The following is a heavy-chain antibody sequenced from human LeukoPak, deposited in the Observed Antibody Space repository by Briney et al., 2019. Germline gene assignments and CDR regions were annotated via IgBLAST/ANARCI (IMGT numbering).Heavy chain of an antibody. CDR1: GFTFSSYA. CDR3: AKDQGYCSSTSCPLFPNWFGP. J-gene: IGHJ5*02. Sequence: GSLRLSCAASGFTFSSYAMSWVRQAPGKGLEWVSAISGSGGSTYYADSVKGRFTISRDNSKNTLYLQMNSLRAEDTAVYYCAKDQGYCSSTSCPLFPNWFGPWGQGTLVTVSS. D-gene: IGHD2-2*01. CDR2: ISGSGGST. V-gene: IGHV3-23*01.